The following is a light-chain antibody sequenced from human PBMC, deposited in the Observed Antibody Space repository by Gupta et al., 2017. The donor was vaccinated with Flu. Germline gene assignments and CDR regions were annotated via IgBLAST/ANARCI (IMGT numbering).Light chain of an antibody. CDR1: QDISSY. CDR2: TAS. Sequence: DIQLTQSPSFLSLSIGDRVTITCRASQDISSYLAWYQQKPGKAPKFLIYTASTLQTEVPSRFSGSGSGTQFSLTISNLQPEDSATYYCQQVNMSPSTFGGGTKVEIK. V-gene: IGKV1-9*01. J-gene: IGKJ4*01. CDR3: QQVNMSPST.